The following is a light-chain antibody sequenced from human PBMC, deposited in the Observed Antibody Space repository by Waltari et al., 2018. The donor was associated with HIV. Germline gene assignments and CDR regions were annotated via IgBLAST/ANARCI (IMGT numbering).Light chain of an antibody. J-gene: IGLJ3*02. Sequence: QSVLTQPPSASGTPGQMVTLSCSGSSSKIGSNTVNWYHQLPGTAPKLLIYSNNQRPSGVPDRFSGSKSGTSASLAISGLQSEDEADYYCAAWHDSLNGSWVFGGGTKLTVL. CDR2: SNN. V-gene: IGLV1-44*01. CDR3: AAWHDSLNGSWV. CDR1: SSKIGSNT.